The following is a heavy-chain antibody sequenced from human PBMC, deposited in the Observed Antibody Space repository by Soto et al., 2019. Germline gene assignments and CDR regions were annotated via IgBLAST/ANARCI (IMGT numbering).Heavy chain of an antibody. V-gene: IGHV1-3*01. CDR3: ARDQGMLIFGGLMTKVRYYYGMDV. Sequence: XSVKISCKASVYAFTNNPMHWVRQAPGQSLEWVGWVNVGNGDTRYSQKFQGRVTITRDTSASTVYMELSSLRSEDTAVYYCARDQGMLIFGGLMTKVRYYYGMDVWGQGTTVTVSS. CDR2: VNVGNGDT. D-gene: IGHD3-16*01. CDR1: VYAFTNNP. J-gene: IGHJ6*02.